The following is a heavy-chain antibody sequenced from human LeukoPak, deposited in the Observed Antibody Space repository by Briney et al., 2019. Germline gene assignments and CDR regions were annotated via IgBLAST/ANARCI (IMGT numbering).Heavy chain of an antibody. CDR2: ISGSGGST. Sequence: GGSLRLSCAASGFTFSSYAMSWVRQAPGKGLEWVSAISGSGGSTYYADSVKGRFTISRDNSKNTLYLQMNSLRAEDPAVYYCAKSVYSSSWFAGDYFDYWGQGTLVTVSS. D-gene: IGHD6-13*01. CDR3: AKSVYSSSWFAGDYFDY. CDR1: GFTFSSYA. V-gene: IGHV3-23*01. J-gene: IGHJ4*02.